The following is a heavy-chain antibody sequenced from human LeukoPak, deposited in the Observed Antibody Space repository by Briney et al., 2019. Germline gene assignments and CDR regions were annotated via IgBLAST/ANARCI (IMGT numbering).Heavy chain of an antibody. CDR2: ISSSSSSI. V-gene: IGHV3-48*02. CDR1: GFTFSSYS. CDR3: AREYSPGIVVVVAAVVPFDI. J-gene: IGHJ3*02. D-gene: IGHD2-15*01. Sequence: GGSLRLSCAASGFTFSSYSMNWVRQAPGKGLEWVSYISSSSSSIYCADSVKGRFTISRDNAKNSLYLQMNSLRDEDTAVYYCAREYSPGIVVVVAAVVPFDIWGQGTMVTVSS.